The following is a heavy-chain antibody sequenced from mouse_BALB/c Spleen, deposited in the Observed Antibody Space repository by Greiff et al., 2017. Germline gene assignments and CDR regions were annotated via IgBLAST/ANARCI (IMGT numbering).Heavy chain of an antibody. CDR3: ARAERDYYGSSYGY. D-gene: IGHD1-1*01. V-gene: IGHV5-9-4*01. J-gene: IGHJ2*01. CDR2: ISSGGSYT. CDR1: GFTFSSYA. Sequence: DVKLVESGGGLVKPGGSLKLSCAASGFTFSSYAMSWVRQSPEKRLEWVAEISSGGSYTYYPDTVTGRFTISSDNAKNTLYLEMSSLRSEDTAMYYCARAERDYYGSSYGYWGQGTTLTVSS.